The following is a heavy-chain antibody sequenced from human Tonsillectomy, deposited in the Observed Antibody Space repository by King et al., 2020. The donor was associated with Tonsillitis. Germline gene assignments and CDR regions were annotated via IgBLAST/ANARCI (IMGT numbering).Heavy chain of an antibody. J-gene: IGHJ5*02. CDR2: TYYRSKWYN. Sequence: VQLQQSGPGLMKPSQTLSLTCAISGDSVSNNSAAWNWLRQSPSRGLEWLGRTYYRSKWYNDYAFSVRSRITINPDTSKNQFSLQLHSVTPEDTAVYYCARDRSPWVGGTPWFDPWGPGTLVTVSS. CDR3: ARDRSPWVGGTPWFDP. V-gene: IGHV6-1*01. D-gene: IGHD1-26*01. CDR1: GDSVSNNSAA.